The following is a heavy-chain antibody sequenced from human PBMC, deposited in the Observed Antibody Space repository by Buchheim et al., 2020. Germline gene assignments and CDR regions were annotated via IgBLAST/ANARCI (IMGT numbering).Heavy chain of an antibody. J-gene: IGHJ4*02. CDR2: ISSSSTYT. CDR3: ARGGTYYDSSDYYNY. V-gene: IGHV3-11*06. CDR1: GFTFSDYY. Sequence: QVQLVESGGGLVKPGGSLRLSCAASGFTFSDYYMSWIRQAPGKGLEWVSYISSSSTYTNYADSVGGRFTISRDNAKSSLYLQMNSPRAEDTAVYYCARGGTYYDSSDYYNYWGQGTL. D-gene: IGHD3-22*01.